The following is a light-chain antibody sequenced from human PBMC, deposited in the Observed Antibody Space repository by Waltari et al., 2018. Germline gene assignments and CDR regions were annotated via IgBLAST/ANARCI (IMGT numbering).Light chain of an antibody. CDR1: RSTVGTHS. J-gene: IGLJ3*02. CDR3: AAWDDSLSGRV. Sequence: QSVLTQPPSASGTPGQRVTISCSGSRSTVGTHSVSWYPQRPGTAPKLLIHRNNQRPSGVPDRFSGSKSGTSASLAISGLRSEDEADYYCAAWDDSLSGRVFGGGTKVTVL. V-gene: IGLV1-47*01. CDR2: RNN.